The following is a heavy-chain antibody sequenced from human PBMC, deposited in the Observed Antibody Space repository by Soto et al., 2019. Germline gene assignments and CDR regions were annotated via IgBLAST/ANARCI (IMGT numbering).Heavy chain of an antibody. V-gene: IGHV4-39*01. CDR2: IYYSGST. Sequence: QLQLQESGPGLVKPSETLSLTCTVSGGSISSSSYYWGWIRQPPGKGLEWIGSIYYSGSTYYNPSLKSRVNISVDTSKIQFSLKLSFVTAADTAVYYCARVEGSSWYGYYYYYYGMDVWCQGTTVTDSS. J-gene: IGHJ6*02. D-gene: IGHD6-13*01. CDR3: ARVEGSSWYGYYYYYYGMDV. CDR1: GGSISSSSYY.